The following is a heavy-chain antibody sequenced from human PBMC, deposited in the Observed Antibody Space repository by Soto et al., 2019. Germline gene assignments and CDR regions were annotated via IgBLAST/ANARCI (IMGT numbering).Heavy chain of an antibody. J-gene: IGHJ4*02. CDR2: ISWNSGSI. Sequence: DVQLVESGGGLVQPGRSLRLSCAASGFTFDDYAMHWVRQAPGKGLEWVSGISWNSGSIGYADSVKGRFTISRDNAKNSLYLQMNSLRAEDTALYYCAIAALNFDYWGQGTLVTVSS. V-gene: IGHV3-9*01. D-gene: IGHD6-6*01. CDR3: AIAALNFDY. CDR1: GFTFDDYA.